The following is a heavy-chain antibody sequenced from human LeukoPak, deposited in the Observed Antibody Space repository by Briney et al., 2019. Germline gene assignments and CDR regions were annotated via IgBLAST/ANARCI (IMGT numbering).Heavy chain of an antibody. Sequence: ASVKVSCKASGYTFTGYYMHWVRQAPGQGLEWMGWINPSGGSTSYAQKFQGRVTMTRDMSTSTVYMELSSLRSEDTAVYYCARELGYSLPIDYWGQGTLVTVSS. D-gene: IGHD5-18*01. J-gene: IGHJ4*02. CDR2: INPSGGST. CDR3: ARELGYSLPIDY. CDR1: GYTFTGYY. V-gene: IGHV1-46*01.